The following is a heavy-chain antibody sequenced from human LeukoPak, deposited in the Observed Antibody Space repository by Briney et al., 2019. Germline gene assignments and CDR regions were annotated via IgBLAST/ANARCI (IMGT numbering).Heavy chain of an antibody. Sequence: GESLKISCKGSGFSFPSYWIGWVRQMPGKGLEWMGIIYPGDSDTRYSPSFQGQVTISVDKSISTAYLQWSSLMASDTAMYYCARLKDHTIDYWGQGTLVTVSS. CDR3: ARLKDHTIDY. CDR1: GFSFPSYW. D-gene: IGHD1-14*01. J-gene: IGHJ4*02. V-gene: IGHV5-51*03. CDR2: IYPGDSDT.